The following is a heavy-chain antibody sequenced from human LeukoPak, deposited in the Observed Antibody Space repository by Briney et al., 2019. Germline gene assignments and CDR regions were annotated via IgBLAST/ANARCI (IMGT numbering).Heavy chain of an antibody. J-gene: IGHJ4*02. V-gene: IGHV4-30-2*01. D-gene: IGHD3-10*01. CDR1: GGSISSGGYS. CDR2: IYHSGST. Sequence: SETLSLTCAVSGGSISSGGYSWSWIRQPPGKGLEWIGYIYHSGSTYYNLSLKSRVTISVDRSKNQFSLKLSSVTAADTAVYYCARVHGARWYFDYWGQGTLVTVSS. CDR3: ARVHGARWYFDY.